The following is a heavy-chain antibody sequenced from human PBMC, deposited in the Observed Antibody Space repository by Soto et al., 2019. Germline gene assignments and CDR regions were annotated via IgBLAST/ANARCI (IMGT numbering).Heavy chain of an antibody. Sequence: PGESLKISCKASGYSFTSYWIGWVRQMPGKGLELMGIIYPGDSDTRYRPSFRGHITISADKSISTAYLQWSSLKASDTAMYYCASLRGSSSSANYYYYGMDVWGQGTTVTVSS. V-gene: IGHV5-51*01. J-gene: IGHJ6*02. D-gene: IGHD6-6*01. CDR3: ASLRGSSSSANYYYYGMDV. CDR2: IYPGDSDT. CDR1: GYSFTSYW.